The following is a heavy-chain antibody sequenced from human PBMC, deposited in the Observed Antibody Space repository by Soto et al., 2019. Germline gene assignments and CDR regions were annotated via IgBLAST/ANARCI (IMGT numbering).Heavy chain of an antibody. CDR3: ARRNCSGGSCYPDY. CDR1: GGSISSSGYY. V-gene: IGHV4-39*01. Sequence: QLQLQESGPGLVKPSETLSLTCTVSGGSISSSGYYWGWIRQPPGKGLEWIGSVSYGGGTYYNPALKNRVTISVDTSKNQFSLKLNSVTAADTAVYYCARRNCSGGSCYPDYWGQGTLVTVSS. CDR2: VSYGGGT. D-gene: IGHD2-15*01. J-gene: IGHJ4*02.